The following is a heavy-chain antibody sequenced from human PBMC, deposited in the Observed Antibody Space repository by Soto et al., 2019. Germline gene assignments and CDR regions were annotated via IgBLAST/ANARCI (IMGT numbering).Heavy chain of an antibody. CDR1: GFTFSGYA. V-gene: IGHV3-30-3*01. D-gene: IGHD3-3*01. CDR3: AGVKPRFLEWLFHYFEY. Sequence: LRLSCAASGFTFSGYAMHWVRQTPGKGLEWVALISYDGNIQWYADSVKGRFTVSRDNSKNTLYLQMNGLRPEDTAVYYCAGVKPRFLEWLFHYFEYWGQGSLVTVSS. CDR2: ISYDGNIQ. J-gene: IGHJ4*02.